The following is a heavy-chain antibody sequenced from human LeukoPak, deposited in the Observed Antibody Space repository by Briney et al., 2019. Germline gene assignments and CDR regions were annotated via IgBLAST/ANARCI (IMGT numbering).Heavy chain of an antibody. CDR1: GGSISSYY. CDR3: ARSPRSHYPYFDY. D-gene: IGHD2-15*01. J-gene: IGHJ4*02. CDR2: IYYSGST. V-gene: IGHV4-59*01. Sequence: MPSETLSLTCTVSGGSISSYYWSWIRQPPGKGLEWIGYIYYSGSTNYNPSLKSRVTISVDTSKNQFSLKLSSVTAADTVVYYCARSPRSHYPYFDYWGQGTLVTVSS.